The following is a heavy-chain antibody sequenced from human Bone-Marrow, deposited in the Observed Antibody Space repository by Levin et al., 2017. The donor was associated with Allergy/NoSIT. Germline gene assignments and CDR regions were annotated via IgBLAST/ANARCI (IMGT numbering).Heavy chain of an antibody. CDR2: INHSGST. V-gene: IGHV4-34*01. CDR3: ARGQGLLWFGELVGSRRHYYDYGMDV. Sequence: SQTLSLTCAVYGGSFSGYYWSWIRQPPGKGLEWIGEINHSGSTNYNPSLKSRVTISVDTSKNQFSLKLSSVTAADTAVYYCARGQGLLWFGELVGSRRHYYDYGMDVWGQGTTVTVSS. D-gene: IGHD3-10*01. CDR1: GGSFSGYY. J-gene: IGHJ6*02.